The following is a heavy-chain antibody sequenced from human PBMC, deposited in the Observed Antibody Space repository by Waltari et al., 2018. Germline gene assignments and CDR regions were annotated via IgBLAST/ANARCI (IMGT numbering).Heavy chain of an antibody. V-gene: IGHV3-30*02. J-gene: IGHJ4*02. CDR2: IRYDGSNK. D-gene: IGHD4-17*01. CDR3: AKDSAGYGDGVVDYFDY. Sequence: QAPGKGLEWVAFIRYDGSNKYYADSVKGRFTISRDNSKNTLYLQMNSLRAEDTAVYYCAKDSAGYGDGVVDYFDYWGQGTLVTVSS.